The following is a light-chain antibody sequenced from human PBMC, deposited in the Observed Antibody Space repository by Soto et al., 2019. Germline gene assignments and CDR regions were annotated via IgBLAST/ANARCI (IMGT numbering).Light chain of an antibody. V-gene: IGKV3-20*01. Sequence: EIVMTQSPATLSVSPGQRATLSCRASESVSSHLAWYQQKPGQAPRLLIYGASSRATGIPDRFSGSGSGTDFTLTISRLEPEDFAVYYCQQYVSSPWAFGQGTKVDIK. CDR1: ESVSSH. CDR3: QQYVSSPWA. CDR2: GAS. J-gene: IGKJ1*01.